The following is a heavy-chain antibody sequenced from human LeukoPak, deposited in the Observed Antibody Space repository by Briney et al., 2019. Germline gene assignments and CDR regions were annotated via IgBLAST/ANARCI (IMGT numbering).Heavy chain of an antibody. CDR1: GGSISSSSYY. CDR3: ARRSSWYFDY. CDR2: IYYSGST. V-gene: IGHV4-39*01. Sequence: SETLSLTCTVSGGSISSSSYYWGWIRQPPGKGLEWIGSIYYSGSTYYNPSLKSRVTISVDTSKNQFSLKLSSVTAADAAVYYCARRSSWYFDYWGQGSLVTVSS. J-gene: IGHJ4*02. D-gene: IGHD6-13*01.